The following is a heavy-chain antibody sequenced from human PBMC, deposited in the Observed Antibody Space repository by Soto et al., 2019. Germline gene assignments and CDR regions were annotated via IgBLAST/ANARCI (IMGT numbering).Heavy chain of an antibody. CDR3: AGRYYYYYYGMDV. CDR1: GFTFSAYY. V-gene: IGHV3-11*04. J-gene: IGHJ6*02. CDR2: ISSSGCTI. Sequence: PGGSLRLSCAASGFTFSAYYMSWIRQAPGKGLEWLLYISSSGCTINYADSVKGRFTISRDNAKNSLYLQMNSLRDEDTAVYYCAGRYYYYYYGMDVWGQGTTVTV.